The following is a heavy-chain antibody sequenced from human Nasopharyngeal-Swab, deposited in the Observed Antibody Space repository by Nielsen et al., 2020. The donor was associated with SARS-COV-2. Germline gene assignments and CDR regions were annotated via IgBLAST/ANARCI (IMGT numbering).Heavy chain of an antibody. CDR3: ARMNYYFYYGMDV. CDR1: GFTFSDYY. J-gene: IGHJ6*02. V-gene: IGHV3-7*01. CDR2: LKQDGSEE. Sequence: GGSLRLSCAASGFTFSDYYMSWIRQAPGKGLEWVAYLKQDGSEEYYVDSVKGRFTISRDNAKNSLYLQMSSLRAEDTAVYYCARMNYYFYYGMDVWGQGTTVTVSS.